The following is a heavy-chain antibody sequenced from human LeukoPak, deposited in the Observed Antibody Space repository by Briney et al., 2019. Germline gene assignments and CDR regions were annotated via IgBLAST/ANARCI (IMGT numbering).Heavy chain of an antibody. CDR2: VHYTRSYSGTT. J-gene: IGHJ4*02. D-gene: IGHD3-10*01. Sequence: KPSETLSLTCTVSSGSIGSDALYWGWIRQSPGKGLEWIGSVHYTRSYSGTTYYNPSLESRVTVSTDRSKTLCSLKLTSVTAADTAVYYCVAEEYSTGSYYKSAFWGKGALVTVSS. V-gene: IGHV4-39*01. CDR3: VAEEYSTGSYYKSAF. CDR1: SGSIGSDALY.